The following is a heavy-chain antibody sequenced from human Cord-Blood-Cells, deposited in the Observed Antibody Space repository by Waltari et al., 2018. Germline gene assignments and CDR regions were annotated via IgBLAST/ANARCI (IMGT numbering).Heavy chain of an antibody. J-gene: IGHJ3*02. Sequence: HLPLQESGPGLVTTSETLSLTCPASGGSNRSSSYHWGWIRLPPGKGLEWIGGIYYSGSTYDNTSLKSRFTISVDTSKNQFSRKLSSVTAADTAVYYCARNYCSSTSCDAFDIWGQGTMVTVSS. CDR3: ARNYCSSTSCDAFDI. D-gene: IGHD2-2*01. CDR2: IYYSGST. CDR1: GGSNRSSSYH. V-gene: IGHV4-39*01.